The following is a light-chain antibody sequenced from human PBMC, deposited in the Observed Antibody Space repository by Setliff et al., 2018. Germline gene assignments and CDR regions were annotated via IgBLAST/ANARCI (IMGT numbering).Light chain of an antibody. CDR3: SSYTSSNTYV. V-gene: IGLV2-14*03. CDR2: DVS. J-gene: IGLJ1*01. Sequence: QSVLTQPASVSGSPGQSITISCTGTNSDVGAYNYVSWYQRHPGEAPKLLLYDVSNRPSGISHRFSGSKSGSTASLTISGLQAEDEADYFCSSYTSSNTYVFGSGTKVTVL. CDR1: NSDVGAYNY.